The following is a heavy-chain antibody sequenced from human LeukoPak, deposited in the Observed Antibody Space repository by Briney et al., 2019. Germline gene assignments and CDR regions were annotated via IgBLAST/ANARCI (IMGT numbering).Heavy chain of an antibody. CDR2: IYYSGST. V-gene: IGHV4-39*07. Sequence: SSETLSLTCTVSGGSISSSSYYWGWIRQPPGKGLEWIGSIYYSGSTNYNPSLKSRVTISVDTSKNQFSLKLSSVTAADTAVYYCARRLSRQWLVRGYFDYWGQGTLVTVSS. CDR3: ARRLSRQWLVRGYFDY. J-gene: IGHJ4*02. D-gene: IGHD6-19*01. CDR1: GGSISSSSYY.